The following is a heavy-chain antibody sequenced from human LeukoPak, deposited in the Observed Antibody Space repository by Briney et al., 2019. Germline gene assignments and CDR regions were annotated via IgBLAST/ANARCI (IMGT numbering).Heavy chain of an antibody. CDR1: GFTVSSNY. CDR3: ARAPIIPAAGDDY. CDR2: IYSGGST. Sequence: GGSLRLSCAASGFTVSSNYMSWVRQAPGKGLEWVSVIYSGGSTFYADSVKGRFTISRDNSENTLYLQMNSLRAEDTAMYYCARAPIIPAAGDDYWGQGTLVTVSS. V-gene: IGHV3-53*01. J-gene: IGHJ4*02. D-gene: IGHD6-13*01.